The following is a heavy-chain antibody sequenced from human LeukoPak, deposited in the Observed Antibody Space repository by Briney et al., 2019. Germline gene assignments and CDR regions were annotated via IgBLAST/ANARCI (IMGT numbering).Heavy chain of an antibody. J-gene: IGHJ4*02. D-gene: IGHD6-6*01. Sequence: SSETLSLTCSVSGGSVNSSSYYWSWIRQSPGKGLEWIGYIYYSGSTNYNPSLKSRVTISVDTSKNQFSLKLSSVTAADTAVYYCARAMKSIAARRYFDYWGQGTLVTVSS. CDR3: ARAMKSIAARRYFDY. V-gene: IGHV4-61*01. CDR2: IYYSGST. CDR1: GGSVNSSSYY.